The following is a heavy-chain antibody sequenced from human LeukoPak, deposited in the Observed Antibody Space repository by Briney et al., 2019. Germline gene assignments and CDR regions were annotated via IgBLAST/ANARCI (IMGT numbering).Heavy chain of an antibody. J-gene: IGHJ4*02. CDR2: LSGSGGST. Sequence: GGTLRLSCAASGFTFSSYGMSWVRQALGKGLEWVSSLSGSGGSTYYADSVKGRFTISRDNSKNTLYLQMNSLRAEDTAVYYCARGDYLWGTYRPPFDYWGQGTLVTVSS. CDR1: GFTFSSYG. V-gene: IGHV3-23*01. D-gene: IGHD3-16*02. CDR3: ARGDYLWGTYRPPFDY.